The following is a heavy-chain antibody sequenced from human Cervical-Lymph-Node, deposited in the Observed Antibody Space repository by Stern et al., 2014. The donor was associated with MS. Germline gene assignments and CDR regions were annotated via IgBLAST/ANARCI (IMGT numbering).Heavy chain of an antibody. J-gene: IGHJ4*02. V-gene: IGHV1-69*01. CDR1: GGTFTSST. CDR2: SIPLFGTA. Sequence: VQLVESGAEVKKPGASVKVSCKASGGTFTSSTMSWVRQAPGQGLEWMGGSIPLFGTANYAQKFQGRVTITADESTSTAYMELSSLRSEDTAVYYCARELSQVLVYWGQGTLVTVSS. CDR3: ARELSQVLVY.